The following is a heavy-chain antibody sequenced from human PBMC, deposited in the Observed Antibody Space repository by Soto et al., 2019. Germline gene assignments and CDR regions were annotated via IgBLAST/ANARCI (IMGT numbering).Heavy chain of an antibody. J-gene: IGHJ3*02. CDR2: IHSGGST. CDR3: AREYSSSFDAFDI. D-gene: IGHD6-6*01. CDR1: GFTVSSNY. V-gene: IGHV3-66*01. Sequence: GGSLRLSCAASGFTVSSNYMSWVRQAPGKGLEWVSIIHSGGSTYYADSVKGRFSISRDNSKNTLYLQMNSLRAEDTAVYYCAREYSSSFDAFDIWGQGTMVTVSS.